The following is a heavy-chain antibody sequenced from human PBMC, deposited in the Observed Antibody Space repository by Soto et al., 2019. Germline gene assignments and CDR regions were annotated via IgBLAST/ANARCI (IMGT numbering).Heavy chain of an antibody. D-gene: IGHD2-2*01. Sequence: SETLSLPFTVSCGSISSGGYYWSWIRQHPGKGLEWIGYNYYSGSTYYNPSLKSRVTISVDTSKNQFSLKLSSVTAADTAVYYCASGILGYCSSTSCYAGYFQHWGQGTLVTVSS. CDR2: NYYSGST. CDR3: ASGILGYCSSTSCYAGYFQH. V-gene: IGHV4-31*03. CDR1: CGSISSGGYY. J-gene: IGHJ1*01.